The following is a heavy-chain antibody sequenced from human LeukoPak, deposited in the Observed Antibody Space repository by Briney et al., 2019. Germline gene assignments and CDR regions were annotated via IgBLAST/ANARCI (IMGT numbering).Heavy chain of an antibody. Sequence: GGSLRLSCAASGFTFSSYSMNWVRQAPGKGLEWVSSISSSSSYIYYADSVKGRFTISRDNAKNSLYLQMNSLRAEDTAVYYCAKDEDYGGNSAPYYFDYWGQGTLVTVSS. CDR1: GFTFSSYS. CDR2: ISSSSSYI. J-gene: IGHJ4*02. V-gene: IGHV3-21*01. CDR3: AKDEDYGGNSAPYYFDY. D-gene: IGHD4-23*01.